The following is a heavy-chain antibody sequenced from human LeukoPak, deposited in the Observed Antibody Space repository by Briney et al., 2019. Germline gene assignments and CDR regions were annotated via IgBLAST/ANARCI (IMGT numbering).Heavy chain of an antibody. V-gene: IGHV1-69*01. J-gene: IGHJ1*01. CDR1: GGTFSSYA. CDR2: IIPIFGTA. D-gene: IGHD4-17*01. CDR3: ARGVSAVTQNPFQH. Sequence: ASVKVSCKASGGTFSSYAISWVRQAPGQGLEWMGGIIPIFGTANYAQKFRGRVTITADESASTAYMELSSLRSEDTAVYYCARGVSAVTQNPFQHWGQGTLVTVSS.